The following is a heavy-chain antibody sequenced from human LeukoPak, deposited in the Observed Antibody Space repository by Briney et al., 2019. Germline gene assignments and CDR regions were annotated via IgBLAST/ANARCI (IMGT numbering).Heavy chain of an antibody. D-gene: IGHD3-22*01. CDR1: GGSLTNYY. Sequence: PSETLSLTCTVSGGSLTNYYWSWIRQPPGKGLEWIGYMHYSGSANYNPSLKSRVTILADTSKSQFSLKLSSVTAADTAVYYCTRRVYYSDSSGWYFDYWGQGTLVTVSS. CDR3: TRRVYYSDSSGWYFDY. V-gene: IGHV4-59*08. CDR2: MHYSGSA. J-gene: IGHJ4*02.